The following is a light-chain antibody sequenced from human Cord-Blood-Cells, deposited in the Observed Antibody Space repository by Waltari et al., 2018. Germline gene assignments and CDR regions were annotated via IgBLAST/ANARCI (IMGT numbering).Light chain of an antibody. CDR3: QQYGSSFPWT. CDR2: GAS. J-gene: IGKJ1*01. V-gene: IGKV3-20*01. CDR1: QSVSSSY. Sequence: EIVLTQSPGTLSLSPGERATLSCRASQSVSSSYLAWYQQKPGQAPRLLIYGASSRATGIPDRFSGSGSGTDFTLTISRLEPEDFAVYYCQQYGSSFPWTFGQGP.